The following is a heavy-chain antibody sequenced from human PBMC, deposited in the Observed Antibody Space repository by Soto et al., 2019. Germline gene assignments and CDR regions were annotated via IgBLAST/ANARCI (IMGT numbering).Heavy chain of an antibody. V-gene: IGHV4-30-2*01. CDR1: GDSISSGGYS. J-gene: IGHJ4*02. Sequence: SETLCLTCDVSGDSISSGGYSGNWIRQPPGKGLEWIGNIYQSGTTDYNPSLKSRVTISVDRSKNQFSLKLSSVTAADTAVYYCAKNWNWGSLVHWGQGTLVTVSS. CDR2: IYQSGTT. CDR3: AKNWNWGSLVH. D-gene: IGHD7-27*01.